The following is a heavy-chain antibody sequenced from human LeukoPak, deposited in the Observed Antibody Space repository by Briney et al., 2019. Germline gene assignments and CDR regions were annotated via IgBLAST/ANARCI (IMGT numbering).Heavy chain of an antibody. CDR2: IATGSSHI. CDR1: GFTFSPSG. CDR3: ARDGPNWSRDC. V-gene: IGHV3-21*01. Sequence: GGSLRISCAASGFTFSPSGMTWVHQAPGKGLEWVSTIATGSSHIFYADSVKGRFTTSRDDAKNSLYLQLHSLRTEDTGIYYCARDGPNWSRDCWGQGTLVTVSS. D-gene: IGHD7-27*01. J-gene: IGHJ4*02.